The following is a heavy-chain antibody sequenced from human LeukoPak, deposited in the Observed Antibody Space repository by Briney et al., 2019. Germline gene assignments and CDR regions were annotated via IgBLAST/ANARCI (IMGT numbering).Heavy chain of an antibody. V-gene: IGHV5-51*01. J-gene: IGHJ4*02. Sequence: GESLKISFKGSGYSFTSYWIGWGRQMPGKGVEWTGIIYPGDSDTRYSPSFQGQVTISADKSISTAYLQWSSLKASDTAMYYCARHKTDSSGSRFDYWGQGTLVTVSS. CDR2: IYPGDSDT. CDR1: GYSFTSYW. CDR3: ARHKTDSSGSRFDY. D-gene: IGHD1-26*01.